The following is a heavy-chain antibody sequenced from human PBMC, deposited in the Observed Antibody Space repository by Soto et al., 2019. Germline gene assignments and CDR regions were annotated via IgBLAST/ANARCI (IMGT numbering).Heavy chain of an antibody. J-gene: IGHJ5*02. CDR2: INHSGST. CDR3: ASAPRFGELLYNWFDP. D-gene: IGHD3-10*01. CDR1: GGSFSGYY. Sequence: SETLSLTCAVYGGSFSGYYWSWIRQPPGKGLEWIGEINHSGSTNYNPSLKSRVTISVDTSKNQFSLKLSSVTAADTAVYHCASAPRFGELLYNWFDPWGQGTLVTVSS. V-gene: IGHV4-34*01.